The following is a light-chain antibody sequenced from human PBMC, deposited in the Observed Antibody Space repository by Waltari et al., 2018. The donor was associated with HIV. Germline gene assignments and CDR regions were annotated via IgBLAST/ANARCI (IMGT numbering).Light chain of an antibody. J-gene: IGKJ1*01. V-gene: IGKV1-5*03. CDR2: RAS. CDR3: QEYSTSFWT. Sequence: DIQMTQFPSTLPASVGDRITPPCRASHSVGRWLAWYQQKPWKAPKVLIYRASSLESGVPSRFSGSGSGTEFNLTISTLQPEDFGTYYCQEYSTSFWTFGPGTTVEVK. CDR1: HSVGRW.